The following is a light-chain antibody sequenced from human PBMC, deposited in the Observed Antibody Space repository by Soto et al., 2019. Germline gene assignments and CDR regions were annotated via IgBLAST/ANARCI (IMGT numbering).Light chain of an antibody. V-gene: IGKV1-5*01. CDR3: QQYNSYSRT. CDR1: QSSSSW. J-gene: IGKJ1*01. Sequence: DIQMSQSPSTVSASEGVRVTITYWSSQSSSSWLVWYQQNPGKAHKLLIYDVFSLESGVPSRFSGSGYGTEFTLTISSLQPDDFATYYCQQYNSYSRTFGQGTKV. CDR2: DVF.